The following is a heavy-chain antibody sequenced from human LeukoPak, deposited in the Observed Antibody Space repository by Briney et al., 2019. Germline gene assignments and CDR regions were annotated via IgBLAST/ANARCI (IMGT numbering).Heavy chain of an antibody. D-gene: IGHD3-10*01. V-gene: IGHV1-2*02. J-gene: IGHJ4*02. CDR3: ARVISAMVRGVGY. CDR1: GYTFTSYG. CDR2: INPNSGGT. Sequence: EASVKVSCKASGYTFTSYGISWVRQAPGQGLEWMGWINPNSGGTNYAQKFQGRVTMTRDTSISTAYMELSRLRSDDTAVYYCARVISAMVRGVGYWGQGTLVTVSS.